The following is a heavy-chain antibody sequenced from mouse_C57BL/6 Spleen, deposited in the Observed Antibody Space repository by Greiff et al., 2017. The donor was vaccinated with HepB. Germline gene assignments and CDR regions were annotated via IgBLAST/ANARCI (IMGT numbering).Heavy chain of an antibody. D-gene: IGHD1-2*01. V-gene: IGHV5-12*01. CDR1: GFTFSDYY. CDR3: ARQAKEAWFAY. CDR2: ISNGGGST. J-gene: IGHJ3*01. Sequence: DVMLVESGGGLVQPGGSLKLSCAASGFTFSDYYMYWVRQTPEKRLEWVAYISNGGGSTYYPDTVKGRFTISRDNAKNTLYLQMSRLKSEDTAMYYCARQAKEAWFAYWGQGTLVTVSA.